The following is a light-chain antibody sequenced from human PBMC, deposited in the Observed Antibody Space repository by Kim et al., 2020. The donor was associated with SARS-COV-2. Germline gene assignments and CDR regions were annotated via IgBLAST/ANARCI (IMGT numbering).Light chain of an antibody. J-gene: IGLJ2*01. CDR3: YSYVGDYSVL. CDR1: SKDIGLYDD. CDR2: GVN. Sequence: GRSVTICCTGSSKDIGLYDDVSWFQQHPGNAPKRMIYGVNKRPSGVPGRFSGSKSGNTASLTISWLRTEDEADYYCYSYVGDYSVLFGGGTQLTVL. V-gene: IGLV2-11*01.